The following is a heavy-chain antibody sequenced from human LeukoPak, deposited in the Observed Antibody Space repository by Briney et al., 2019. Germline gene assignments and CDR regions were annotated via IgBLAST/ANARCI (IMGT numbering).Heavy chain of an antibody. CDR1: GFTVSSNC. CDR2: IYSGGST. CDR3: AREGGYFDWLPGAFDI. Sequence: PGGSLRLSCAASGFTVSSNCMSWVRQAPGKGLEWVSVIYSGGSTYYADSVKGRFTISRDNSKNTLYLQMNSLRAEDTAVYYCAREGGYFDWLPGAFDIWGQGTMVTVSS. J-gene: IGHJ3*02. D-gene: IGHD3-9*01. V-gene: IGHV3-53*01.